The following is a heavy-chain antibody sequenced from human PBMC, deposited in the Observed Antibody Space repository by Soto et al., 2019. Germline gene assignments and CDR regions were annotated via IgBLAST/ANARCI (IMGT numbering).Heavy chain of an antibody. CDR2: ISTTGDTT. CDR3: ATVTMLRGVVTSFHY. CDR1: EFTFREYA. Sequence: PGGPLRLSCGTAEFTFREYAMSWVRQAPGKGLEWVSVISTTGDTTYYTDSVKGRFTISRDNSKNTLYLQMTSLRAEDTAAYYCATVTMLRGVVTSFHYWGQGTLVTGSS. D-gene: IGHD3-10*01. J-gene: IGHJ4*02. V-gene: IGHV3-23*01.